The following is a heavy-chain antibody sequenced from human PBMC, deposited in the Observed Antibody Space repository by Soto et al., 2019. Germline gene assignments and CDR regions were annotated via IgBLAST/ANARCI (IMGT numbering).Heavy chain of an antibody. CDR3: ARESAYDFWSGYESDAFDI. D-gene: IGHD3-3*01. CDR2: ISAYNGNT. CDR1: GYTFTSYG. J-gene: IGHJ3*02. V-gene: IGHV1-18*01. Sequence: QVQLVQSGAEVKKPGASVKVSCKASGYTFTSYGISWVRQAPGQGLEWMGWISAYNGNTNYAQKLQGRVTMTTDTSTSTAYMELRSLRSDDTAVYYCARESAYDFWSGYESDAFDIWGQGTMVTVSS.